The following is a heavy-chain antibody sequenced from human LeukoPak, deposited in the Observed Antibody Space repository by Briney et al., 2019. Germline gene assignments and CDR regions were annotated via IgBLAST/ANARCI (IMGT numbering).Heavy chain of an antibody. V-gene: IGHV3-20*04. CDR1: GFTFDDYG. D-gene: IGHD3-3*01. CDR3: ARLRFLEWALDY. J-gene: IGHJ4*02. CDR2: INWNGGST. Sequence: GGSLRLSCAASGFTFDDYGMSWVRQAPGEGLEWVSGINWNGGSTGYADSVKGRFTISRDNAKNSLYLQMNSLRAEDTALYYCARLRFLEWALDYWGQGTLVTVSS.